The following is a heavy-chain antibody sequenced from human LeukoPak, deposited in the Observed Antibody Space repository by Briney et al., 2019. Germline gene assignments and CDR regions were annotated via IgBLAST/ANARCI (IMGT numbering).Heavy chain of an antibody. V-gene: IGHV1-2*02. CDR2: INPNSGGT. D-gene: IGHD3-9*01. Sequence: GASVKVSCKASGYTFTGYYMHWVRQAPGQGLEWMGWINPNSGGTNYAQKLQGRVTMTTDTSTSTAYMELRSLRSDDTAVYYCARSEYYDILTGYPGRGTDDYWGQGTLVTVSS. CDR3: ARSEYYDILTGYPGRGTDDY. CDR1: GYTFTGYY. J-gene: IGHJ4*02.